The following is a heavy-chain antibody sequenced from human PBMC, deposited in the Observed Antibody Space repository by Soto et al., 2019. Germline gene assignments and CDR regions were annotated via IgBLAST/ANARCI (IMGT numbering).Heavy chain of an antibody. V-gene: IGHV3-30-3*01. D-gene: IGHD2-15*01. J-gene: IGHJ4*02. CDR3: ASLYPGNY. CDR2: ISYDGSNK. CDR1: GFTFSSYA. Sequence: QVQLVESGGCGVQPGRSLRLSCAASGFTFSSYAMHWVRQAPGKGLEWVAVISYDGSNKYYADSVKGRFTISRDNSKNTLYLQMNSLRDEDTAVYYCASLYPGNYWGQGTLVTVSS.